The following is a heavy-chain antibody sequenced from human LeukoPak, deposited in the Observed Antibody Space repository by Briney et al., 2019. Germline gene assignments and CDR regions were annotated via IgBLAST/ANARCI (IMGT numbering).Heavy chain of an antibody. CDR1: GGSISSSSYY. J-gene: IGHJ5*02. CDR2: IYYSGST. Sequence: SETLSLTCTVSGGSISSSSYYWGWIRQPPGKGLEWIGSIYYSGSTYYNPSLKSRVTISVDTSKNQFSLKLSSVTAADTAVYYCASSPPRVRYFDWSYYNWFDPWGQGTLVTVSS. CDR3: ASSPPRVRYFDWSYYNWFDP. D-gene: IGHD3-9*01. V-gene: IGHV4-39*07.